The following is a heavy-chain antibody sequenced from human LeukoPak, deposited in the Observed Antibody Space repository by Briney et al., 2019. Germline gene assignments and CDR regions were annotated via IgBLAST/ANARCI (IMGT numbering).Heavy chain of an antibody. CDR3: ARWGILEWEPEAS. Sequence: GGSLRLSCAASGFTFSSYAMHWVRQAPGKGLEWVAVISYDGSNKYYADSVKGRFTISRDNSKNTLYLQMNSLRAEDTAVYYCARWGILEWEPEASWGQGTLVTVSS. V-gene: IGHV3-30-3*01. CDR2: ISYDGSNK. J-gene: IGHJ5*02. D-gene: IGHD2-15*01. CDR1: GFTFSSYA.